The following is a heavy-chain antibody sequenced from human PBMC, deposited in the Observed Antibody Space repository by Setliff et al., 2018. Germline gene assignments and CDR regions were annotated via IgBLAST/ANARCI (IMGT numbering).Heavy chain of an antibody. CDR1: GYSISSGYN. D-gene: IGHD7-27*01. J-gene: IGHJ4*02. V-gene: IGHV4-38-2*01. Sequence: ETLSLTCAVSGYSISSGYNWGWIRQPPGKGLEWIGSIYYRGSTSYNSSLKSRVSISVDTSKNQFSRNLNAVTAADTAVYYCATLTGDRGVDYWGQGRLVTVSS. CDR3: ATLTGDRGVDY. CDR2: IYYRGST.